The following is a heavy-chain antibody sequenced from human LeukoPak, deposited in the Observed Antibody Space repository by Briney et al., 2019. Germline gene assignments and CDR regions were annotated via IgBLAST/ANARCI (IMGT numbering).Heavy chain of an antibody. D-gene: IGHD5-18*01. CDR3: ARAHSYGYVRWFDP. J-gene: IGHJ5*02. CDR2: INPSGGST. V-gene: IGHV1-46*01. Sequence: GASVKVSCKASGYTFTSYYMHWVRQAPGQGLEWMGIINPSGGSTSYAQKFQGRVTMTRDTSISTAYMELSRLRSDDTAVYYCARAHSYGYVRWFDPWGQGTLVTVSS. CDR1: GYTFTSYY.